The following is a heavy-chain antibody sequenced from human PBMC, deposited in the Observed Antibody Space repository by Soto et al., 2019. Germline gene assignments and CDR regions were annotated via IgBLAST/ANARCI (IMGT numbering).Heavy chain of an antibody. CDR3: AKGVCSGGSCYPDY. Sequence: EVRLLESGGGLVQPGGSLRLSCAASGFTFSSYAMSWVRQAPGKGLEWVSAISGSGGSTYYADSVKGRFTISRDNSKNTLYLQMNSLRAEDTAVYYCAKGVCSGGSCYPDYWGQGTLVTVSS. V-gene: IGHV3-23*01. CDR2: ISGSGGST. D-gene: IGHD2-15*01. CDR1: GFTFSSYA. J-gene: IGHJ4*02.